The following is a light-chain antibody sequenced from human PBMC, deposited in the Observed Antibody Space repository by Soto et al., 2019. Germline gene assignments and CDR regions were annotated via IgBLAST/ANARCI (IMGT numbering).Light chain of an antibody. CDR3: QPFNSYQFT. J-gene: IGKJ3*01. V-gene: IGKV1-5*03. Sequence: DIQMTQSPSTLSASVGDRVTITCRSSHSIINWLAWYQQKPGKAPKLLIYKASTLASGVPSRFSGGGSGTESTLTISSLQLLDFATYYYQPFNSYQFTFGPGTNLDIK. CDR1: HSIINW. CDR2: KAS.